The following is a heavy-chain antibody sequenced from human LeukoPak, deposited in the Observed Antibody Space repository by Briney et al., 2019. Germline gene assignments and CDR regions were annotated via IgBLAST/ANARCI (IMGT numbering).Heavy chain of an antibody. Sequence: GGSLRLSCAASGFTFNSYAMSWVRQAPGKGLEWVSSISGSGGSTYYADSVKGRFTISRDNAKNSLFLQMNSLRAEDTAVCYCASPPSVDSSSPYYFEYWGQGTLVTVSS. J-gene: IGHJ4*02. V-gene: IGHV3-23*01. D-gene: IGHD6-6*01. CDR3: ASPPSVDSSSPYYFEY. CDR1: GFTFNSYA. CDR2: ISGSGGST.